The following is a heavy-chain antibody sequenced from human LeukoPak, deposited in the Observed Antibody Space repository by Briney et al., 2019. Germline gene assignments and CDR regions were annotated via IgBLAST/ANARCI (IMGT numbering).Heavy chain of an antibody. D-gene: IGHD5-18*01. CDR3: ARMDTAKGSTLY. V-gene: IGHV3-74*01. CDR1: GFTFSSYW. CDR2: INSDGSST. Sequence: QPGGSLRLSCAASGFTFSSYWMHWVRQAPGKGVVWVSRINSDGSSTSCADSVKGRFTISRDNAKNTLYLQMNSLRAEDMAVYYCARMDTAKGSTLYWGQGTLVTVSS. J-gene: IGHJ4*02.